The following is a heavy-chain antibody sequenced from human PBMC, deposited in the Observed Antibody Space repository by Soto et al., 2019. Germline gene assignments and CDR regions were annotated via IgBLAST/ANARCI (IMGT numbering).Heavy chain of an antibody. Sequence: QVQLQEPGPGLVTPSQTLSLTCGVSGKSIRSAGYYWTWIRQRPGKGLEWIGHISYFGDTHYSPSLTSRVTISLDPSKNQFSLELTSVKAADTAVYYCATSPPGDNDAFDVWGQGTLVSVSS. J-gene: IGHJ3*01. V-gene: IGHV4-31*11. D-gene: IGHD4-17*01. CDR2: ISYFGDT. CDR1: GKSIRSAGYY. CDR3: ATSPPGDNDAFDV.